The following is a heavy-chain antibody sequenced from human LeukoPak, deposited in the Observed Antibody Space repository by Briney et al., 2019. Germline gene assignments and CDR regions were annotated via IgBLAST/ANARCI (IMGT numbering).Heavy chain of an antibody. D-gene: IGHD5-18*01. CDR2: VYNRGTT. J-gene: IGHJ5*02. CDR3: ARSPGFVDTASGEWSDP. CDR1: NGSISRYY. V-gene: IGHV4-59*01. Sequence: SETLSLTCSVSNGSISRYYWTWIRQSPGKGLEWIGYVYNRGTTVYNPSLKSRVTISVDTSRSQFSLNLRSVTSADTAVYYCARSPGFVDTASGEWSDPWGQGVLVTVSS.